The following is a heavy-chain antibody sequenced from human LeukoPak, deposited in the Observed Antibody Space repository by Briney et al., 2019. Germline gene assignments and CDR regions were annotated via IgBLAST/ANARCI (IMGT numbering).Heavy chain of an antibody. V-gene: IGHV3-64*01. Sequence: GGSLSLFCAASVFPLSSYAMHWVRQATGRGLEYVSAISSNGGSTYYANSVKGRFTISRDNSKNTLYLQMGSLRAEDMAVYYCASTFENDAFDIWGQGTMVTVSS. CDR3: ASTFENDAFDI. D-gene: IGHD3-16*01. CDR1: VFPLSSYA. CDR2: ISSNGGST. J-gene: IGHJ3*02.